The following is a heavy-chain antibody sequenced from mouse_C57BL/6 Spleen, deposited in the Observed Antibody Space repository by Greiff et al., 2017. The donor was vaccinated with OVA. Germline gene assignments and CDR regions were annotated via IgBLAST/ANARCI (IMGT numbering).Heavy chain of an antibody. CDR2: ISYDGSN. CDR3: ARGSLGQGAMDY. V-gene: IGHV3-6*01. CDR1: GYSITSGYY. Sequence: EVKLQESGPGLVKPSQSLSLTCSVTGYSITSGYYWNWIRQFPGNKLEWMGYISYDGSNNYNPSLKNRISITRDTSKNQFFLKLNSVTTEDTATYYCARGSLGQGAMDYWGQGTSVTVSS. D-gene: IGHD3-3*01. J-gene: IGHJ4*01.